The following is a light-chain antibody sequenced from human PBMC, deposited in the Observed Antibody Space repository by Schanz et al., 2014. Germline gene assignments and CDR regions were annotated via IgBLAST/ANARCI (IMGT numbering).Light chain of an antibody. V-gene: IGKV3-15*01. CDR3: QQYNNWPHA. Sequence: EIVMTQSPATLSVSPGERATLSCRASQSVRSNLAWYQQKPGQAPRLLIFDASTRASGVPLRFSGSGSGTEFTLTITSLQSEDFAVYYCQQYNNWPHAFGQGTKVEIK. CDR1: QSVRSN. CDR2: DAS. J-gene: IGKJ1*01.